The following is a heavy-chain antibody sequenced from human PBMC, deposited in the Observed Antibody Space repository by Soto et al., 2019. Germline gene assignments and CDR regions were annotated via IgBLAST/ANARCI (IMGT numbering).Heavy chain of an antibody. Sequence: ESGGGVVQPGRSLRLSCAASGFTFSSYAMHWVRQAPGKGLEWVAVISYDGSNKYYADSVKGRFTISRDNSKNTLYLQMNSLRAEDTAVYYCARDSISSSWYFDYWGQGTLVTVSS. CDR2: ISYDGSNK. CDR1: GFTFSSYA. J-gene: IGHJ4*02. CDR3: ARDSISSSWYFDY. D-gene: IGHD6-13*01. V-gene: IGHV3-30-3*01.